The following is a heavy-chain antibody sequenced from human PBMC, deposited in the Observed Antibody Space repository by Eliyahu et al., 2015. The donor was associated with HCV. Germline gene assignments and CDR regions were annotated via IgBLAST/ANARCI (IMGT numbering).Heavy chain of an antibody. D-gene: IGHD4-17*01. J-gene: IGHJ4*02. V-gene: IGHV3-53*01. CDR3: AKTSMATVPPGLAFDN. CDR1: GFAVSDNY. Sequence: EVQLVESGRGLIQPGGSLRXSXAAXGFAVSDNYMXWVRQGPGKGLEWVSLIYPGVGTYYADSVKGRFTISRDNXENTVYLQMNSLRAEDTTTYYCAKTSMATVPPGLAFDNWGQGTLVTVSP. CDR2: IYPGVGT.